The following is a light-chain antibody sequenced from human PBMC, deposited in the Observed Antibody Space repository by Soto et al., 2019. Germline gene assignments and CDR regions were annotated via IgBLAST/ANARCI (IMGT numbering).Light chain of an antibody. CDR1: QTVSSNY. CDR2: AAS. V-gene: IGKV3-20*01. J-gene: IGKJ1*01. Sequence: EIVLTQSPGTLSLSPGERAALSCRASQTVSSNYLAWYQQKPGQAPRLLIYAASSRATGIPDRFSGSGSGTDFTLTISRLEPEYFAVYYCQQYNNTPWTFGRGTKVEIK. CDR3: QQYNNTPWT.